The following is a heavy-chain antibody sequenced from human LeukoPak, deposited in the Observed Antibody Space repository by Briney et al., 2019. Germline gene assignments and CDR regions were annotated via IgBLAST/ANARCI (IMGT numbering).Heavy chain of an antibody. V-gene: IGHV3-23*01. CDR1: GFTFSSYA. CDR3: AKAEMATRHFDY. D-gene: IGHD5-24*01. J-gene: IGHJ4*02. Sequence: GGSLRLSCAASGFTFSSYAMSWARQAPGKGLEWVSAISGSGGSTFYADSVKGRFTISRDNSKNTLYLQMNSLRAGDTAVYYCAKAEMATRHFDYWGQGALVTVSS. CDR2: ISGSGGST.